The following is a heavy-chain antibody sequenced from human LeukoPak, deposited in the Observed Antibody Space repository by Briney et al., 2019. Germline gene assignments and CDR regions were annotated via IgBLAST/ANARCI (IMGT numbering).Heavy chain of an antibody. CDR2: ISDSGSLT. CDR3: AREGRYSGYHFDY. D-gene: IGHD5-12*01. V-gene: IGHV3-23*01. Sequence: GGSLRLSCAASGFAFSSLAMGWVRQAPGQGLEWVSVISDSGSLTYYADSVKGRFTISRDNAKNSLYLQMNSLRAEDTAVYYCAREGRYSGYHFDYWGQGTLVTVSS. J-gene: IGHJ4*02. CDR1: GFAFSSLA.